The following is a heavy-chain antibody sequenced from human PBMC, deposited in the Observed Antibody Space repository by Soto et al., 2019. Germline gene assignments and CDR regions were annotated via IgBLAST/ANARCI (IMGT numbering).Heavy chain of an antibody. J-gene: IGHJ4*02. Sequence: QVQLVESGGGVVQPGLSLRLSCAASGFTFSRYAMHWVRQAPGKGPGWVAAIAYDGRNEYYADSVKGRFTISRDNLKNTLYLEVDNVGAEDTAVYYCATEGVVGASFRSYYFNSWGQGTLVTVS. CDR2: IAYDGRNE. V-gene: IGHV3-30*01. CDR3: ATEGVVGASFRSYYFNS. D-gene: IGHD1-26*01. CDR1: GFTFSRYA.